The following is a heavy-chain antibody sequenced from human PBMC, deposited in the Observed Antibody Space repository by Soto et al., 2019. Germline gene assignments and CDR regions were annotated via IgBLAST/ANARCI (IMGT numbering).Heavy chain of an antibody. CDR3: ARGDFDSSANYYAGWFDP. J-gene: IGHJ5*02. Sequence: QVQLVQSGAEVKKPGASVKVSCKASGYIFTGYYMHWLRQAPGQGLEWMGWFNPNSGGTTYAQKLQGRVTMTNDTSINTAYMELSGLISDDTAVYYCARGDFDSSANYYAGWFDPWGQGTLVTVSS. D-gene: IGHD3-22*01. CDR1: GYIFTGYY. CDR2: FNPNSGGT. V-gene: IGHV1-2*02.